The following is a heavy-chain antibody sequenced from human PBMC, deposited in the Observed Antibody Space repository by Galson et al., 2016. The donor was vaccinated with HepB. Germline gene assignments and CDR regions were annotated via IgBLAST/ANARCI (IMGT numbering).Heavy chain of an antibody. CDR1: GYNFDSYW. D-gene: IGHD1-26*01. Sequence: QSGAEVKKPGESLKISCKASGYNFDSYWIGWVRQKPGKGLEWVGIIFPTDSDTRYSPSFQGQVTISADRSITTAYLQWISLKASDTAIYFCATYSGSYHDSWGQGIPVTVSS. V-gene: IGHV5-51*01. CDR2: IFPTDSDT. J-gene: IGHJ4*02. CDR3: ATYSGSYHDS.